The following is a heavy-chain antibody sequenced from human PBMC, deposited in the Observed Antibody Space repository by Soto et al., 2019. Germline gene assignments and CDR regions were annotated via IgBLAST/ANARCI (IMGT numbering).Heavy chain of an antibody. D-gene: IGHD2-2*01. J-gene: IGHJ6*02. CDR3: VRVVGGYYYGMDV. CDR2: IYHSGST. Sequence: QVQLQESGPGLVKPSGTLSLTCAVSGGSISSSNWWSWVRQPPGKGLEWIGEIYHSGSTNYNPSLKSRGNISVDKSKNQFSLKLSSVTAADTAVYYCVRVVGGYYYGMDVWGQGTTVTVSS. V-gene: IGHV4-4*02. CDR1: GGSISSSNW.